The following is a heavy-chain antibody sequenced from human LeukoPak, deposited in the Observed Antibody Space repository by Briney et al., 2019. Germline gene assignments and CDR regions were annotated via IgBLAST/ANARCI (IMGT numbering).Heavy chain of an antibody. D-gene: IGHD5-24*01. CDR2: INPSGGST. Sequence: GASVKVSCKASGYTFTGYYMHWVRQAPGQGLEWMGIINPSGGSTSYAQKFQGRVTMTRDTSTSTVYMELSSLRSEDTAVYYCASSSGRWLQNDYWGQGTLVTVSS. J-gene: IGHJ4*02. V-gene: IGHV1-46*01. CDR1: GYTFTGYY. CDR3: ASSSGRWLQNDY.